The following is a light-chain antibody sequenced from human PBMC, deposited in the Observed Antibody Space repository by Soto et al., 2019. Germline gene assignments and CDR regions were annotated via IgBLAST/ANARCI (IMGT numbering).Light chain of an antibody. CDR1: QSVSSTY. CDR3: QKYGSLTSST. V-gene: IGKV3-20*01. Sequence: EIVLTQSPGTLSLSPGERATLSCRASQSVSSTYLAWYQQKPGQTPRLIIYGASSRATGIPDRFSGSGSGTDFTLTISRLEPEDFAVYYCQKYGSLTSSTFGQGTKAEIK. J-gene: IGKJ1*01. CDR2: GAS.